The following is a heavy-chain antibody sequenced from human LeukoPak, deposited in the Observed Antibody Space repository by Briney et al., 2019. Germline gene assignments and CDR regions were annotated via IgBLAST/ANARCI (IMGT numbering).Heavy chain of an antibody. Sequence: GGSLRLSCAASGFTFSSYAMSWVRQAPGKGLERVSGLSSAGSTYYADSVRGRFSIFRDNSKNTLYLRMTSLRVDDTALYYCARGRVDDSGNYYDYFDYWGQGTLVTVSS. D-gene: IGHD3-10*01. J-gene: IGHJ4*02. CDR1: GFTFSSYA. CDR2: LSSAGST. CDR3: ARGRVDDSGNYYDYFDY. V-gene: IGHV3-23*03.